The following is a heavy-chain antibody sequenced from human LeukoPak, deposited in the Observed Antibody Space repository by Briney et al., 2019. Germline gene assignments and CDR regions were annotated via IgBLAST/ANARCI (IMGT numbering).Heavy chain of an antibody. D-gene: IGHD4-17*01. CDR2: ISYDGSNK. CDR1: GFTFSSYG. V-gene: IGHV3-30*18. Sequence: GTSLRLSCAASGFTFSSYGMHWVRQAPGKGLEWVAVISYDGSNKYYADSVKGRFTISRDNSKNTLYLQMNSLRAEDTAVYYCAKGDYEDYWGQGTLVTVSS. J-gene: IGHJ4*02. CDR3: AKGDYEDY.